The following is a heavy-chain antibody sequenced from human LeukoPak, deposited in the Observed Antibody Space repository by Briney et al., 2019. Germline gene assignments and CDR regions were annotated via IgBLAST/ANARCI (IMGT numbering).Heavy chain of an antibody. CDR1: GFTVSSNY. J-gene: IGHJ6*03. Sequence: GGSLRLSCAASGFTVSSNYMSWVRQAPGKGLEWVAFIRYDGSNKYYADSVKGRFTISRDNSKNTLYLQMNSLRAEDTAVYYCAKDETGYSSSWSYYYYYYMDVWGKGTTVTISS. CDR2: IRYDGSNK. CDR3: AKDETGYSSSWSYYYYYYMDV. D-gene: IGHD6-13*01. V-gene: IGHV3-30*02.